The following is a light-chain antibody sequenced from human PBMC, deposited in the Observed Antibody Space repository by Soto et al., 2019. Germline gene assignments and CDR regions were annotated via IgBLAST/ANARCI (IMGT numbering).Light chain of an antibody. J-gene: IGLJ1*01. Sequence: QSVLTQPPSVSDAPRQRVTISCSGSSSNIGNNAVNWYQQLPGKAPKLLIYYDDLLPSGVSDRFSGSKSGTSASLAISGLQSEDEADYYCAAWDDSLNAYVFGTGTKVTVL. CDR1: SSNIGNNA. CDR3: AAWDDSLNAYV. CDR2: YDD. V-gene: IGLV1-36*01.